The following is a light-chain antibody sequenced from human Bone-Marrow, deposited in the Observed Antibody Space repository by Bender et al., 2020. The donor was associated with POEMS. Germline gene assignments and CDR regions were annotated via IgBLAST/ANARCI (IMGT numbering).Light chain of an antibody. CDR2: EVT. CDR3: SSYTSSSTPYV. J-gene: IGLJ1*01. CDR1: NRDIGDYNF. V-gene: IGLV2-14*01. Sequence: QSALTQPASVSESPGQSVTISCTGTNRDIGDYNFVSWYQQHPGKAPKLMIYEVTNRPSGVSNRFSGSKSGNTASLNISGLQAEDEADYYCSSYTSSSTPYVFGTGTKVTVL.